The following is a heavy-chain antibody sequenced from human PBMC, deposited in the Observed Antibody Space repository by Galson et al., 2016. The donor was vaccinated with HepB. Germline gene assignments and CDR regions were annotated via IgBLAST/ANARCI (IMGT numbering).Heavy chain of an antibody. D-gene: IGHD3-16*01. Sequence: SLRLSCAVSFSGYWLSWVRQAPGKGLEWVANIAQDGSEKYYVDSVKGRFTISRDNAKNSLYLEMNSLRAEDTAVYYCGCLPRGLRLNYWGQGTLVTVSS. V-gene: IGHV3-7*05. CDR3: GCLPRGLRLNY. J-gene: IGHJ4*02. CDR1: FSGYW. CDR2: IAQDGSEK.